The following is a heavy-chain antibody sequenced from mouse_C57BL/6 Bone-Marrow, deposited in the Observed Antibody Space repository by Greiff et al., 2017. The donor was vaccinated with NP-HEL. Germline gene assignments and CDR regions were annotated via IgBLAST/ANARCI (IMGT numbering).Heavy chain of an antibody. D-gene: IGHD3-2*02. CDR3: TGQATGWYFDV. CDR1: GFTFSNYW. Sequence: EVKLVESGGGLVQPGGSMKLSCVASGFTFSNYWMNWVRQSPEKGLEWVAQIRLKSDNYATHYAESVKGRFTISRDDSKSSVYLQMNNLRAEDTGIYYCTGQATGWYFDVWGTGTTVTVSS. CDR2: IRLKSDNYAT. J-gene: IGHJ1*03. V-gene: IGHV6-3*01.